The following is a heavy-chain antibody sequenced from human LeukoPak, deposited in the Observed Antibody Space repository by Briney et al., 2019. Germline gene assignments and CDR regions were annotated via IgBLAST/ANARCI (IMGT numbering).Heavy chain of an antibody. D-gene: IGHD2-21*01. CDR1: GGSISSSNNF. Sequence: SETLSLTCNVFGGSISSSNNFWGWIRQSPEKGLEWIGSINYNGRTYYQSSLKSRAIISIDTSKNQFSLKLGSVTAADTALYYCARLASCSSSCYFDSWGQGSLVTVSS. CDR2: INYNGRT. CDR3: ARLASCSSSCYFDS. J-gene: IGHJ4*02. V-gene: IGHV4-39*01.